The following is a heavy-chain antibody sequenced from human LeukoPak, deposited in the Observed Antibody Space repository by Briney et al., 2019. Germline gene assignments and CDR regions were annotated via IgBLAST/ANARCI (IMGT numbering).Heavy chain of an antibody. J-gene: IGHJ6*02. V-gene: IGHV4-59*01. CDR1: GGSLSSYY. D-gene: IGHD2-15*01. CDR3: ARDTREYYYGMDV. CDR2: TYYSGST. Sequence: SETLSLTCTVSGGSLSSYYWSWIRQPPGKGLEWIGYTYYSGSTNYNPSLKSRVTISVDTSKNQFSLKLSSVTAADTAVYYCARDTREYYYGMDVWGQGTTVTVSS.